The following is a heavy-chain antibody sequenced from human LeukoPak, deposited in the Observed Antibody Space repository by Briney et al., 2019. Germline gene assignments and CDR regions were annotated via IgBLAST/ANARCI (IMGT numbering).Heavy chain of an antibody. CDR2: INHSGST. CDR3: ARGSAAYYDSSGYYFDY. CDR1: GGSFSGYY. J-gene: IGHJ4*02. V-gene: IGHV4-34*01. D-gene: IGHD3-22*01. Sequence: KPSETLSLTCAVYGGSFSGYYWSWIRQPPGKGLEWIGEINHSGSTNYNPSLKSRVTISVDTSKNQFSLKLSSVTAADTAVYYCARGSAAYYDSSGYYFDYWGQGTLVTVSS.